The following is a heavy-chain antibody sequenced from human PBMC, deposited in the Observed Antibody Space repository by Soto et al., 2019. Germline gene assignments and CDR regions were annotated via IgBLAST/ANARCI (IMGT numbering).Heavy chain of an antibody. V-gene: IGHV4-38-2*01. Sequence: PSETLSLTCAVSGYSISTGFNWGWIRQPPGKGLEWIGSIYHSGSTYNNPSLRSRVSMSIDTSKDQFSLKLKSVTAADTALYFCARQRTSVVTQAYFDVWGPGSLVTVSS. CDR2: IYHSGST. D-gene: IGHD2-21*02. J-gene: IGHJ4*02. CDR1: GYSISTGFN. CDR3: ARQRTSVVTQAYFDV.